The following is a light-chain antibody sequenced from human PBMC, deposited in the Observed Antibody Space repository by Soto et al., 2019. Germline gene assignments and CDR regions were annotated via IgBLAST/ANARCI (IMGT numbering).Light chain of an antibody. CDR1: SSDVGGYNY. Sequence: QSALTQPPSASGSPGQSVTISCTGTSSDVGGYNYVSWYQQHPGKAPKLMIYEVSKRPSGVPDRFSGSKSGNTASLTVSGLQAEDEADYYCSSNAGSNIFVFGTGTKVTVL. V-gene: IGLV2-8*01. CDR2: EVS. CDR3: SSNAGSNIFV. J-gene: IGLJ1*01.